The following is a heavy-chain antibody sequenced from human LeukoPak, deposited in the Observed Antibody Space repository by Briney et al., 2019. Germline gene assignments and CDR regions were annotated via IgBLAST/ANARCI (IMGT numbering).Heavy chain of an antibody. CDR2: ISSNGGST. CDR3: ARIIGAAGARYFDY. V-gene: IGHV3-64*02. D-gene: IGHD6-13*01. J-gene: IGHJ4*02. Sequence: GGSLRLSCAASGFTFSSFAIHWVRQAPGKGLDYVSAISSNGGSTYYADSVKGRFTISRDNSKNTLYLQMGSLRAEDMAVYYCARIIGAAGARYFDYWGQGTQVTVSS. CDR1: GFTFSSFA.